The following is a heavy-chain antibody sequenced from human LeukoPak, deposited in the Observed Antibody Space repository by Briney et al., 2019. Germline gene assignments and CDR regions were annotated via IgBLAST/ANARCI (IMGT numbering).Heavy chain of an antibody. CDR3: ARDPLRGYSTSWSNWFDP. D-gene: IGHD6-13*01. Sequence: PSETLSLTCTVSGGSISSYYWSWIRQPAGKGLEWIGRIYTSGSTNYNPSLKSRVTMSVDTSKNEFSLRLSSVTAADTAVYYCARDPLRGYSTSWSNWFDPWGQGTLVTVSS. V-gene: IGHV4-4*07. CDR1: GGSISSYY. J-gene: IGHJ5*02. CDR2: IYTSGST.